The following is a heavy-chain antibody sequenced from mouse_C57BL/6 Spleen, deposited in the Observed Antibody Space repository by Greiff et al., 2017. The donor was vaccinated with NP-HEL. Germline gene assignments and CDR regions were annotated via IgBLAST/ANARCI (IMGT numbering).Heavy chain of an antibody. Sequence: VQLQQSGPELVKPGASVKISCKASGYAFSSSWMNWVKQRPGKGLEWIGRIYPGDGDTNYNGKFKGKATLTADKSSSKAYMQLSSLTSEDSAVYFCARGLYPYAMDYWGQGTSVPVSS. CDR1: GYAFSSSW. V-gene: IGHV1-82*01. J-gene: IGHJ4*01. CDR2: IYPGDGDT. D-gene: IGHD6-5*01. CDR3: ARGLYPYAMDY.